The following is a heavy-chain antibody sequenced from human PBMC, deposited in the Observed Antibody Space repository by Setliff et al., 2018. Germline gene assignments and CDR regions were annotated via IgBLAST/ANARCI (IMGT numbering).Heavy chain of an antibody. CDR1: GASIRSGTFY. CDR3: ARDRSALVRGVVHHNYFDP. D-gene: IGHD3-10*01. V-gene: IGHV4-31*03. J-gene: IGHJ5*02. Sequence: PSETLSLTCTVSGASIRSGTFYWSWIRLHPGKGLEWIGYISYSGNTYYNPSFEGRLALSVDASMNQFSLRLNSVTAADSANYYCARDRSALVRGVVHHNYFDPWGQGNKVTVSS. CDR2: ISYSGNT.